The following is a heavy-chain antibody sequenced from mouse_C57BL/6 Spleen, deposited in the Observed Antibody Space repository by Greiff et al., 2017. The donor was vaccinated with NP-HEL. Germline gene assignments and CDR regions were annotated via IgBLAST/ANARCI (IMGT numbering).Heavy chain of an antibody. J-gene: IGHJ1*03. Sequence: EVNVVESGEGLVKPGGSLKLSCAASGFTFSSYAMSWVRQTPEKRLEWVAYISSGGDYIYYAATVKGRFTISRDNARNTLYLQMSSLKSEDTAMYYCTRDYYGSRDWYFDVWGTGTTVTVSS. CDR1: GFTFSSYA. CDR3: TRDYYGSRDWYFDV. V-gene: IGHV5-9-1*02. D-gene: IGHD1-1*01. CDR2: ISSGGDYI.